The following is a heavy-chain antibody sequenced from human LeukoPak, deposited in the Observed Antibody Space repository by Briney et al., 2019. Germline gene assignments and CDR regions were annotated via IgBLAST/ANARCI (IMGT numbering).Heavy chain of an antibody. V-gene: IGHV3-43D*04. Sequence: GSLRLSCAASGFTFDDYAMHWVRQAPGKGLEWVSLISWDGGSTYYADSVKGRFTISRDNSKNSLYLQMNSLRAEDTALYYCAKAKGIAARLYYMDVWGKGTTVTVSS. CDR3: AKAKGIAARLYYMDV. CDR1: GFTFDDYA. CDR2: ISWDGGST. D-gene: IGHD6-6*01. J-gene: IGHJ6*03.